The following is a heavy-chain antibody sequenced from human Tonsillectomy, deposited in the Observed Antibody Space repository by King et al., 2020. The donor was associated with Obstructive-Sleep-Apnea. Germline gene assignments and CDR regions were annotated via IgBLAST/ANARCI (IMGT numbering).Heavy chain of an antibody. Sequence: VQLVQSGAEVKKPGASVKVSCKASGYTFTGYYMHWVRQAPGQGLEWMGWINPNSGGTNYAQKFQGWVTMTRDTSISTAYMELSRLRSDDTAVYYWARDRGSSWFPGWWFDPWGQGTLVTVSS. CDR3: ARDRGSSWFPGWWFDP. CDR1: GYTFTGYY. J-gene: IGHJ5*02. D-gene: IGHD6-13*01. CDR2: INPNSGGT. V-gene: IGHV1-2*04.